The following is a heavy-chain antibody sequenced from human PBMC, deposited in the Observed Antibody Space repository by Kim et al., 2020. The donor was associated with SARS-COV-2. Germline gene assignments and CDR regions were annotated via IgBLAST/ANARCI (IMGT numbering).Heavy chain of an antibody. CDR3: AKALGVLGILNY. Sequence: GGSLRLSCAASGFTLSSYAMSWVRQAPGKGLEWVSAISGSGGSTYYADSVKGRFTISRDNSKNTLYLQMNSLRAEDTAVYYCAKALGVLGILNYWGQGTLVTVSS. CDR1: GFTLSSYA. J-gene: IGHJ4*02. D-gene: IGHD7-27*01. V-gene: IGHV3-23*01. CDR2: ISGSGGST.